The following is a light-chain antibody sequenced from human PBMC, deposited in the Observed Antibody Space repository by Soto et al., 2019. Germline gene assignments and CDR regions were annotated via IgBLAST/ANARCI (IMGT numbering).Light chain of an antibody. CDR1: QSISRY. CDR2: DAS. V-gene: IGKV3-11*01. CDR3: QQRSNWPLT. Sequence: EIVLTQSPATLSLSPGQRGTLSCRASQSISRYLAWYQQKPGQAPRLLIYDASNRATGIPARFSGSGSGTDFTLTISSLEPEDFAVYYCQQRSNWPLTFGGGTKVEIK. J-gene: IGKJ4*01.